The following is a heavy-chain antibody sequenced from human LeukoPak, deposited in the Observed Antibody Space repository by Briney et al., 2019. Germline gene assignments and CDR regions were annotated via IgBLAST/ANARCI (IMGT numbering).Heavy chain of an antibody. J-gene: IGHJ4*02. V-gene: IGHV3-30*18. CDR1: GVTFSSYG. Sequence: PGGSLRLSCAACGVTFSSYGMHWVRQAPGKGREWVAVISYDGSNKYYADSVKGRFTISRDNSKNTLYLQMKSLRAEDTAVYYCAKVSGYDSSGFPDYWGQGTLVTVSS. CDR2: ISYDGSNK. D-gene: IGHD3-22*01. CDR3: AKVSGYDSSGFPDY.